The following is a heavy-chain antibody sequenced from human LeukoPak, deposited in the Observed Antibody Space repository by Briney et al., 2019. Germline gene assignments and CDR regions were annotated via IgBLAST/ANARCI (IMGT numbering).Heavy chain of an antibody. Sequence: SETLSLTCAAYGGSFSGYYWSWIRQPPGKGLEWIGEINHSGSTNYNPSLKSRVSISVDSSKNQFSLKVNSVTAADTAVYYCARGSDTAAGLYWGQGTLVTVSS. D-gene: IGHD6-13*01. J-gene: IGHJ4*02. V-gene: IGHV4-34*01. CDR3: ARGSDTAAGLY. CDR2: INHSGST. CDR1: GGSFSGYY.